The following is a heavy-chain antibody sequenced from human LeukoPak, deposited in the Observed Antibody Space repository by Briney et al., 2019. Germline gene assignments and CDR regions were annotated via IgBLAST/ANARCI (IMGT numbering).Heavy chain of an antibody. CDR3: ARLGDSSSRLYYFDF. D-gene: IGHD6-6*01. J-gene: IGHJ4*02. V-gene: IGHV4-59*08. Sequence: SGALSLTCTVSGGSISSYYWSWIRQPPGKGLEWIGYFHYTGTTNYNPSLKSRVIISVDPSKNQFSLKLSSVTAADTAVYYCARLGDSSSRLYYFDFWGQGTLVT. CDR2: FHYTGTT. CDR1: GGSISSYY.